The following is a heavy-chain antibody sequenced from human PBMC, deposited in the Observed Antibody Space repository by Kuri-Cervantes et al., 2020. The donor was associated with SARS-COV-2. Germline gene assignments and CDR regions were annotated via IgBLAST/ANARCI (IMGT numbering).Heavy chain of an antibody. CDR3: AKMAPGVGAFDY. Sequence: GGSLRLSCAASGFTFSSYGMHWVRQAPGKGLEWVAVISYDGSNKYYADSVKGRFTISRDNSKNTLYLQMNSLRAEDTAVYYCAKMAPGVGAFDYWGQGTLVTVSS. J-gene: IGHJ4*02. D-gene: IGHD1-26*01. V-gene: IGHV3-30*12. CDR1: GFTFSSYG. CDR2: ISYDGSNK.